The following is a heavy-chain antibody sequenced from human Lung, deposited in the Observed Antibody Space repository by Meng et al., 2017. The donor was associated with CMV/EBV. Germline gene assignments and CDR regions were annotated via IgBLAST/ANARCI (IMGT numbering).Heavy chain of an antibody. Sequence: CAGSGFTFSTYAMHWVRQAPGKGLEWVAVISDDGNSKYYADSVKGRFTISRDNSKNTLYLSMNSLRAEDTAVYYCAGELTGTYRFDYWGRGTLVTVSS. J-gene: IGHJ4*02. CDR1: GFTFSTYA. V-gene: IGHV3-30-3*01. CDR3: AGELTGTYRFDY. D-gene: IGHD1-14*01. CDR2: ISDDGNSK.